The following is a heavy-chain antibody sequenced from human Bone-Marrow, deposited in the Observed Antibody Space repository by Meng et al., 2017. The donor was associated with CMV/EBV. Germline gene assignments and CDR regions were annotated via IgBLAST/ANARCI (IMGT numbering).Heavy chain of an antibody. CDR2: ISSSGSTI. D-gene: IGHD3-22*01. CDR3: AREYYDSSGYHPLDY. V-gene: IGHV3-48*03. J-gene: IGHJ4*02. Sequence: GESLKISCAASGFTFSSYEMNWVRQAPGKGLEWVSYISSSGSTIYYADSVKGRFTISRDNAKNSLYLQMNSLRAEDTAVYYCAREYYDSSGYHPLDYWGQGTLVTVYS. CDR1: GFTFSSYE.